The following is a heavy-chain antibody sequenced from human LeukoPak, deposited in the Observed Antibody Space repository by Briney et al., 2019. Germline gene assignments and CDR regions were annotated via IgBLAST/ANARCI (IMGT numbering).Heavy chain of an antibody. J-gene: IGHJ4*02. D-gene: IGHD3-22*01. CDR1: GGSISSYY. Sequence: PSETLSLTCTVSGGSISSYYWSWIRQPAGKGLEWIGRIYTSGSTNYNPSLKSRVTMSVDTSKNQFSLKLSSVTAADTAVYYCARNSNYYDSSGYPLWYYFDYWSQGTLVTVSS. CDR2: IYTSGST. V-gene: IGHV4-4*07. CDR3: ARNSNYYDSSGYPLWYYFDY.